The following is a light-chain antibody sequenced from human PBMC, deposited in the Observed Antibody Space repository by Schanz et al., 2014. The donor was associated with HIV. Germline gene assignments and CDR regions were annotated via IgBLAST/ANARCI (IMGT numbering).Light chain of an antibody. J-gene: IGKJ4*01. CDR3: QQRSDWPPLT. Sequence: EIVLTQSPGTLSLSPGERATLSCRASQSISRNYLAWFQQKPGQAPRLLMFDASKRAAGIPARFSGSGSGTDFTLTISSLEPEDFAVYYCQQRSDWPPLTFGGGTKVEIK. V-gene: IGKV3D-20*02. CDR1: QSISRNY. CDR2: DAS.